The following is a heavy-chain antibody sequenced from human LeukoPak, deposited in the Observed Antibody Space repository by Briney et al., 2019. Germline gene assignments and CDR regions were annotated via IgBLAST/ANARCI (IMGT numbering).Heavy chain of an antibody. D-gene: IGHD3-16*01. CDR1: GFSVSSNY. CDR3: AEGGGPY. V-gene: IGHV3-30*03. J-gene: IGHJ4*02. Sequence: GGSLRLSCAASGFSVSSNYMSWVRQAPGKGLEWVARISYAGRNNYYADSVKGRFTISSDNPKNTLYLQMDSLRAEDTAVYYCAEGGGPYWGQGTLVTVSS. CDR2: ISYAGRNN.